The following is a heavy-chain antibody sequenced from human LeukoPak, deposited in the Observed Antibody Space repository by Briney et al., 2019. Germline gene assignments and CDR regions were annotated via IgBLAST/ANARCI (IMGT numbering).Heavy chain of an antibody. CDR1: AYSFTIYA. D-gene: IGHD6-19*01. Sequence: ASGKVSLKASAYSFTIYAMHWVCQAPGQRLELVGWMNDANRNTKYSQKFQGRVTITRDTSANTAYMEMSSLRSEDTAVFYCARDFIAVAGRSLIYWGQGSLVTVSS. CDR3: ARDFIAVAGRSLIY. J-gene: IGHJ1*01. CDR2: MNDANRNT. V-gene: IGHV1-3*01.